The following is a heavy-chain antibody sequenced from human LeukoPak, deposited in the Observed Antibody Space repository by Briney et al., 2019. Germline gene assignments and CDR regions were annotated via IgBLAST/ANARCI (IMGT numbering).Heavy chain of an antibody. Sequence: PSETLSLTCTVPAGSISSSSYYWSWIRQPPGKGLEWIGYIYYSGSTNYNPSLKSRVTISVDTSKNQFSLKLSSVTAADTAVYYCARLADDAFDIWGEGTMVTVSS. J-gene: IGHJ3*02. CDR3: ARLADDAFDI. V-gene: IGHV4-61*01. CDR2: IYYSGST. CDR1: AGSISSSSYY.